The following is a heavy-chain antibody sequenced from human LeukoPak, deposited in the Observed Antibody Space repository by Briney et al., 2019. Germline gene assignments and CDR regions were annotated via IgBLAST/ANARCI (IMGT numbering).Heavy chain of an antibody. CDR2: IYSGGST. CDR1: GFTVSSNY. CDR3: ARAGRYYGSGSYYTGYYFDY. Sequence: GGSLRLSCAAAGFTVSSNYMSWVRQAPGKGLEWVSVIYSGGSTYYADSVKGRFTISRHNSKNTLYLQMNSLRAEDTAVYYCARAGRYYGSGSYYTGYYFDYWGQGTLVTVSS. J-gene: IGHJ4*02. V-gene: IGHV3-53*01. D-gene: IGHD3-10*01.